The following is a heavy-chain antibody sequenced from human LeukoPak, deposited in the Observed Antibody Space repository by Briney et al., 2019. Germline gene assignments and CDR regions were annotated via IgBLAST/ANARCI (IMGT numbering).Heavy chain of an antibody. CDR1: GGTFSSYA. CDR2: ITPIFGTP. J-gene: IGHJ4*02. CDR3: ATGPTSDGYEVHNFFDY. D-gene: IGHD3-22*01. V-gene: IGHV1-69*13. Sequence: SVKVSCKASGGTFSSYAISWVRQAPGHGLELVGAITPIFGTPNYVEKFQGRVTISADESTSTAYMELSSLTSEDTAVYYCATGPTSDGYEVHNFFDYWGQGTLVTVSS.